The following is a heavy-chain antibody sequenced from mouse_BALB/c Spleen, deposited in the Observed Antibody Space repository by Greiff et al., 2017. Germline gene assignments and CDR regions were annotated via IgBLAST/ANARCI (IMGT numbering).Heavy chain of an antibody. CDR2: IDPANGNT. J-gene: IGHJ2*01. CDR3: ARGGDPDYFDY. V-gene: IGHV14-3*02. CDR1: GFNITDTY. Sequence: EVQLKQSGAELVKPGASVKLSCTASGFNITDTYMHWVKQRPEQGLEWIGRIDPANGNTKYDPKFQGKATITADTSSNTAYLQLSSLTSEDTAVYYCARGGDPDYFDYWGQGTTLTVSS.